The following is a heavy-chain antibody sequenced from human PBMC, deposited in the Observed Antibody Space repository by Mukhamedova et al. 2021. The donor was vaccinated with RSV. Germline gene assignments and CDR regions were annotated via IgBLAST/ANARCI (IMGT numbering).Heavy chain of an antibody. J-gene: IGHJ4*02. Sequence: VSAISGSGGSTYYADSVKGLFTISRDNSKNTLYLQMNSLRAEDTAVYYCAKIHYWGQGTLVTVSS. CDR3: AKIHY. V-gene: IGHV3-23*01. CDR2: ISGSGGST.